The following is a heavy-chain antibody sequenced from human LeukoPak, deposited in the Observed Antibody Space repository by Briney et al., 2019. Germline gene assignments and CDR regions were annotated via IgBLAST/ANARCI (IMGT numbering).Heavy chain of an antibody. CDR2: IYSGGST. D-gene: IGHD6-13*01. CDR3: ARDRIAAADKYNWFDP. Sequence: GGSLRLSCAASGFTVSSNYMSWVRQAPGKGLEWVSFIYSGGSTYYADSVKGRFTISRDNSKNTQYLQMNSLRAEDTAVYYCARDRIAAADKYNWFDPWGQGTLVTVSS. CDR1: GFTVSSNY. J-gene: IGHJ5*02. V-gene: IGHV3-66*01.